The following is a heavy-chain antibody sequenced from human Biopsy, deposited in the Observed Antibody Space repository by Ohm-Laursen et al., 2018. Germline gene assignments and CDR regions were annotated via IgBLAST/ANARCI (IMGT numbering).Heavy chain of an antibody. V-gene: IGHV4-59*01. Sequence: SETLSLTCTVSGGSISSGYWSWIRQTPGKGLEWIGYIYYSGSTNYNPSLKSRVTISVDTSKNQFSLRLNSVTAADTAVYYCARATNSTGWPYYYFYSMDVWGQGTTVTVSS. CDR3: ARATNSTGWPYYYFYSMDV. J-gene: IGHJ6*02. D-gene: IGHD2/OR15-2a*01. CDR2: IYYSGST. CDR1: GGSISSGY.